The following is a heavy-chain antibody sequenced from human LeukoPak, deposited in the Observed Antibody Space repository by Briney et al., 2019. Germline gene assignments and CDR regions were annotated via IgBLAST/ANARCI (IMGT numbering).Heavy chain of an antibody. V-gene: IGHV3-21*01. D-gene: IGHD2-15*01. Sequence: NPGGSLRLSCAASGFTFDAYALSWVRQAPGKGLEWVSSVSPSGGHIYYADSVKGRFTVSRDNADNSLYLQMNSLGAEDAAVYYCARQSAGPVVVVATPFDSWGQGTLVTVSS. CDR1: GFTFDAYA. CDR3: ARQSAGPVVVVATPFDS. CDR2: VSPSGGHI. J-gene: IGHJ4*02.